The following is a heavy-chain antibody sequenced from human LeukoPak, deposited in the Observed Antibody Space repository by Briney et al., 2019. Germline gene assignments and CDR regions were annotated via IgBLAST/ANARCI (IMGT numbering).Heavy chain of an antibody. CDR3: ARARQQWLGYNWFDP. J-gene: IGHJ5*02. CDR2: IYYSGST. V-gene: IGHV4-59*01. CDR1: GGSIGSYY. Sequence: KPSETLSLTCTVSGGSIGSYYWGWIRQPPGKELEWIGYIYYSGSTNYNPSLKSRVTISVDTSKNQFSLKLSSVTAADTAVYYCARARQQWLGYNWFDPWGQGTLVTVSS. D-gene: IGHD6-19*01.